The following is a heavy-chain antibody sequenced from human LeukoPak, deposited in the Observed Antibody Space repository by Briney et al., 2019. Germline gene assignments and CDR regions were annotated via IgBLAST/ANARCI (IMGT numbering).Heavy chain of an antibody. CDR1: GGSISSGDYY. V-gene: IGHV4-30-4*08. J-gene: IGHJ4*02. D-gene: IGHD2-2*01. Sequence: SETLSLTCTVSGGSISSGDYYWSWIRQPPGKGLEWVVYIYYSGSTYYNPSLKSRVTISVDTSKNQFSLKLSSVTAADTAVYYCARVSSEGYCSSTSCLGPLDYSGQGTLVTVS. CDR2: IYYSGST. CDR3: ARVSSEGYCSSTSCLGPLDY.